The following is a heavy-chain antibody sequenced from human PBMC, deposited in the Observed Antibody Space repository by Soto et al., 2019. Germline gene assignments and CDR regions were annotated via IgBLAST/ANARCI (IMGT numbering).Heavy chain of an antibody. Sequence: QITLKESGPTLVKPTQTLTLTCTFSGFSLSTSGVGVGWIRQPPGKALEWLALIYWNDDKSYSPSLKSRLTITKDTSKNQVVLTMTNMDPVDTATYYCAHSLSAYGDYDISYNWFDPWGQGTLVTVSS. V-gene: IGHV2-5*01. J-gene: IGHJ5*02. CDR1: GFSLSTSGVG. D-gene: IGHD4-17*01. CDR2: IYWNDDK. CDR3: AHSLSAYGDYDISYNWFDP.